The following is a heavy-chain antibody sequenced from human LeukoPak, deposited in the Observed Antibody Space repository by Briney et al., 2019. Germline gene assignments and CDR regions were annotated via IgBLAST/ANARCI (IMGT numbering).Heavy chain of an antibody. Sequence: GGSLRLSCAASGFDFSIHWMHWVRQAPGKGLIWFSRTNSDGSSTIYADSVKGRFTASRDNAKNTVYLQMNSLRVEDTAVYYCARIVRYGSAPLSSFGLDVWGQGTTVIVSS. D-gene: IGHD3-10*01. CDR3: ARIVRYGSAPLSSFGLDV. CDR2: TNSDGSST. CDR1: GFDFSIHW. V-gene: IGHV3-74*01. J-gene: IGHJ6*02.